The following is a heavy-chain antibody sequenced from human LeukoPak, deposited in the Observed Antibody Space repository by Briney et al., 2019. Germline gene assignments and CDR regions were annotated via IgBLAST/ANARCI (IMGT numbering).Heavy chain of an antibody. J-gene: IGHJ4*02. D-gene: IGHD1-26*01. V-gene: IGHV3-7*01. Sequence: PGGSLGLSCAASGFTFSTYWMGWVRQAPGMGLEWVANINRDASTMHYVDSVKGRFTISRDNAKNSLSLQMNSLRAEDTALYYCVRDNGGSLGYWGQGTLVTVSS. CDR3: VRDNGGSLGY. CDR2: INRDASTM. CDR1: GFTFSTYW.